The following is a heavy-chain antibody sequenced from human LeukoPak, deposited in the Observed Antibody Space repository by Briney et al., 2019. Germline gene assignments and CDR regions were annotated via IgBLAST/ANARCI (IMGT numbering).Heavy chain of an antibody. Sequence: SVKVSCKASGGTFSNYALNWVRQAPGQGLEWMGGTIPMFASDGYAQKFQGRVTITTDESTSTVYMELSSLRSDDTAVYFCARTPPYCPNGACRYSDGKWFDAWGQGTLVTVSS. CDR1: GGTFSNYA. CDR3: ARTPPYCPNGACRYSDGKWFDA. V-gene: IGHV1-69*05. J-gene: IGHJ5*02. D-gene: IGHD2-8*01. CDR2: TIPMFASD.